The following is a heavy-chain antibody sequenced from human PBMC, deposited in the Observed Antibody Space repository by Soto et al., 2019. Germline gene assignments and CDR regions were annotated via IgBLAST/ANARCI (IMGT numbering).Heavy chain of an antibody. V-gene: IGHV4-30-4*01. D-gene: IGHD2-15*01. Sequence: PSETLSLTCSVSGDSISTVDYFWAWIRQPPGQALEYIGYIYKSASTYYNPSFEGRVALSLDTSKSHFSLNVTSVTAADTAVYFCARGRYCLTGRCFPNWFDSWGQGTLVTVS. CDR2: IYKSAST. J-gene: IGHJ5*01. CDR3: ARGRYCLTGRCFPNWFDS. CDR1: GDSISTVDYF.